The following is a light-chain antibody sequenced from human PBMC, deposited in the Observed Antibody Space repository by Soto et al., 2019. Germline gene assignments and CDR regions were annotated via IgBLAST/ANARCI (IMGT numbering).Light chain of an antibody. CDR2: DAS. CDR1: QSISSY. Sequence: EIVLTQSPATLSLSPGERATLSCRASQSISSYLAWYQHKPGQAPRLLIYDASNRATGIPARFSGSGSGTDFTLTISRLEPEDFALYYCQQYGSSPITFGQGTRLEI. V-gene: IGKV3-20*01. J-gene: IGKJ5*01. CDR3: QQYGSSPIT.